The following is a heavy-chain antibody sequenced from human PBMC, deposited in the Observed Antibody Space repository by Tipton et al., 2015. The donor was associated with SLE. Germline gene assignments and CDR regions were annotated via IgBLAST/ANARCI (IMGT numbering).Heavy chain of an antibody. J-gene: IGHJ3*02. Sequence: SLRLSCAASGFTFSNNWMTWVRQAPGKGLEWVAHIKPDGSEEFYVDSVRGRFIISRDNAKSSLSLQMNSLNAEDTAVYYCAREYQGRFYVNGAFDIWGQGTMVTVSS. CDR1: GFTFSNNW. CDR3: AREYQGRFYVNGAFDI. D-gene: IGHD3-10*01. V-gene: IGHV3-7*01. CDR2: IKPDGSEE.